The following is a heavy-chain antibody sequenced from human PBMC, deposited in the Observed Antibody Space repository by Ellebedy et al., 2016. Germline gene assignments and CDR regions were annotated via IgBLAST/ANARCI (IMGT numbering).Heavy chain of an antibody. D-gene: IGHD4-17*01. CDR2: IRSNLNSYAT. CDR3: ARASDYGDDNWFDP. V-gene: IGHV3-73*01. CDR1: GFTFSGSA. J-gene: IGHJ5*02. Sequence: GGSLRLXCAASGFTFSGSAMHWVRQASGKGLEWVGRIRSNLNSYATAYAAAVKGRLTISRDDSKNTAYLQMNSLKTEDTAVYYCARASDYGDDNWFDPWGQGTLVTVSS.